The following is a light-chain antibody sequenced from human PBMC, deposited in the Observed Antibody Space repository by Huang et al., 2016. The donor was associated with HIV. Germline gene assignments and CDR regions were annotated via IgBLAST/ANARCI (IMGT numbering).Light chain of an antibody. CDR1: QSISSY. Sequence: DIQMTQSPLSLSASVGDRVTITCRASQSISSYLNWYQQKPGKAPKVLIYTTSTLQSGVPSRFSGSGSGTEFSLTISSLQPEDFATYYCQQSYRTPWAVGQGTKVEIK. CDR3: QQSYRTPWA. J-gene: IGKJ1*01. CDR2: TTS. V-gene: IGKV1-39*01.